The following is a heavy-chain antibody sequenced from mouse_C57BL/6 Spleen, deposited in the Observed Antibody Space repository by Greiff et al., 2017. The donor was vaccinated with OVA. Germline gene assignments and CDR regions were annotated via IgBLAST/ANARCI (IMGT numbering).Heavy chain of an antibody. J-gene: IGHJ4*01. CDR2: IYPGDGDT. D-gene: IGHD4-1*01. CDR1: GYAFSSSW. V-gene: IGHV1-82*01. Sequence: VKLQESGPELVKPGASVKISCKASGYAFSSSWMNWVKQRPGKGLEWIGRIYPGDGDTNYNGKFKGKATLTADKSSSTAYMQLSSLTSEDSAVYFCARDWDGAMDYWGQGTSVTVSS. CDR3: ARDWDGAMDY.